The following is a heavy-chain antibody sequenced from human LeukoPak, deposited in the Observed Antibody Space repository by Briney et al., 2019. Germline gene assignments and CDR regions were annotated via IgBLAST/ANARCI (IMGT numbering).Heavy chain of an antibody. D-gene: IGHD3-3*01. CDR3: ARAGSITIFGVVVAHNWFDP. J-gene: IGHJ5*02. CDR2: ICAYNGNT. Sequence: ASVKVSCKASGYTFSSYGVSWVRQAPGQGLEWMGWICAYNGNTNYAQKLQGRVTMTTDTSTSTAYMQLRSLRSDDTAVYYCARAGSITIFGVVVAHNWFDPWGQGTLVTVSS. V-gene: IGHV1-18*01. CDR1: GYTFSSYG.